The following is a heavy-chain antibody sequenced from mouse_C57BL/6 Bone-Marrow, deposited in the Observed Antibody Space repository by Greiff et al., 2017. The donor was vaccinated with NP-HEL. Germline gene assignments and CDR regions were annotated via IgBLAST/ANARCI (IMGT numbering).Heavy chain of an antibody. CDR2: IDPSDSYN. Sequence: VKLQQPGAELVKPGASVKLSCKASGYTFTSYWMQWVKQRPGQGLEWIGEIDPSDSYNNYNQKFKGKATLTVDTSSRPAYMQLSSLTSEDSAVYYCARVYYGSRGDYFDYWGQGTTLTVSS. CDR1: GYTFTSYW. V-gene: IGHV1-50*01. D-gene: IGHD1-1*01. CDR3: ARVYYGSRGDYFDY. J-gene: IGHJ2*01.